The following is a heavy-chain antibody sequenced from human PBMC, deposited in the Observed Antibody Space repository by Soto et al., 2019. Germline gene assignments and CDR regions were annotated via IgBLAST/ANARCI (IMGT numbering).Heavy chain of an antibody. CDR2: IDPSDSYT. CDR3: ARIVTMDDEPRGWFDP. D-gene: IGHD4-4*01. Sequence: PGESLKISCKGSGYSFTKYWISWVRQMPGKGLEWMGRIDPSDSYTNYSPSFQGQVTISADKSISTAYLQWSSLKASDTAMYYCARIVTMDDEPRGWFDPWGQGTLVTVSS. CDR1: GYSFTKYW. J-gene: IGHJ5*02. V-gene: IGHV5-10-1*04.